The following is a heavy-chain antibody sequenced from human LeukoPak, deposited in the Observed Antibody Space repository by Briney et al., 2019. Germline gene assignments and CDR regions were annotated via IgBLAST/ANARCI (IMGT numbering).Heavy chain of an antibody. D-gene: IGHD4-11*01. CDR3: ARLTTVTTFQR. V-gene: IGHV1-69*04. CDR1: GGTFSSYA. CDR2: IIPILGIA. Sequence: KPGSSVKVSCKASGGTFSSYAISWVRQAPGQGLEWMGRIIPILGIANYAQKFQGRVTITADKSTSTAYMELSSLGSEDTAVYYCARLTTVTTFQRWGQGTLVTVSS. J-gene: IGHJ4*02.